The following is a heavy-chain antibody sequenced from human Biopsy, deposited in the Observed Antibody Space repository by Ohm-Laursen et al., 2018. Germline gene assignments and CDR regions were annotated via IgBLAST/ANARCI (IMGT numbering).Heavy chain of an antibody. V-gene: IGHV4-59*11. D-gene: IGHD4-23*01. Sequence: SETLSLTCTVSGGPFTGHYWTWIRQLPGKGLEWIGHISHTGYTSYKSSLKSRVTISLDTSRKHFSLRLTSLAAADTAVYYCARGSNEYGGLYFPHWGQGTLVTVSS. CDR1: GGPFTGHY. CDR2: ISHTGYT. J-gene: IGHJ1*01. CDR3: ARGSNEYGGLYFPH.